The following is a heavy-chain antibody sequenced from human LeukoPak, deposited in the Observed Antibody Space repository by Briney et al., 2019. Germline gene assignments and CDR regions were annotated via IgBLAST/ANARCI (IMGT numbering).Heavy chain of an antibody. CDR2: IYYSGST. J-gene: IGHJ4*02. V-gene: IGHV4-39*07. CDR1: GGSISSSSYY. CDR3: ARVRAIVVVVAAPYFDY. Sequence: SETLSLTCTVSGGSISSSSYYWGWIRQPPGKGLEWIGSIYYSGSTYYNPSLKSRATISVDTSKNQFSLKLSSVTAADTAVYYCARVRAIVVVVAAPYFDYWGQGTLVTVSS. D-gene: IGHD2-15*01.